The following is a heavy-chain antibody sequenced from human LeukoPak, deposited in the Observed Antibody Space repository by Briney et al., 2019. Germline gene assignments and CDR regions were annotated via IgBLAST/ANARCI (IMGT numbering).Heavy chain of an antibody. CDR1: GGPISTYY. D-gene: IGHD4-17*01. CDR2: IYYSGST. V-gene: IGHV4-59*01. Sequence: PSETLSLTCTVSGGPISTYYWSWIRQPPGKGLECIGYIYYSGSTNYNPSLKSRVTISVDTSKNQFSLKLSSVTAADTAVYYCARDTATVFYYYMDVWGKGTTVTVSS. J-gene: IGHJ6*03. CDR3: ARDTATVFYYYMDV.